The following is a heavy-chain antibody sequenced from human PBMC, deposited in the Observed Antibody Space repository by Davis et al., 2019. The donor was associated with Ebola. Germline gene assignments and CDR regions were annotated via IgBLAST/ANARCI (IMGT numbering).Heavy chain of an antibody. J-gene: IGHJ3*02. CDR2: ITRGSTDV. V-gene: IGHV3-21*01. CDR1: GFTFSTYS. D-gene: IGHD6-13*01. CDR3: ARDRRASSWYGLSAFDI. Sequence: GESLKISCAASGFTFSTYSMNWVRQAPGKGLEWVSSITRGSTDVYYVDSVKGRFTISRDNAKNSLSLQLNSLRAEDTAIYYCARDRRASSWYGLSAFDIWGQGTMVTVSS.